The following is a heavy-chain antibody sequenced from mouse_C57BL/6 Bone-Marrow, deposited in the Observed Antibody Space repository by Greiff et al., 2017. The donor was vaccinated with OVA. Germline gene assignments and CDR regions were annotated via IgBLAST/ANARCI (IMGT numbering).Heavy chain of an antibody. Sequence: QVQLKQSGAELARPGASVKLSCKASGYTFTSYGISWVKQRTGQGLEWIGEIYPRSGNTYYNEKFKGKATLTADKSSSTAYMELRRLASEDSSGYFCSRPITTVVAKGYWGQGTTPTVSS. CDR2: IYPRSGNT. V-gene: IGHV1-81*01. J-gene: IGHJ2*01. CDR3: SRPITTVVAKGY. CDR1: GYTFTSYG. D-gene: IGHD1-1*01.